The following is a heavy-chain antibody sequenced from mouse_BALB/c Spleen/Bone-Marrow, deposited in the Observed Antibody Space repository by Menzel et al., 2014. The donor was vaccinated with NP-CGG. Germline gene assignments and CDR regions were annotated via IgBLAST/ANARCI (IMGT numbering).Heavy chain of an antibody. CDR2: ISTYYGDA. CDR3: TRDAMDY. Sequence: QVQLKEPGAELVRSGVSVKISCKGSGYTFTDYAMHWVKQSHAKNPEWIGVISTYYGDASYNQKFKGKATMTVDKSSSTAYMELARLTSEDSAIYYCTRDAMDYWGQGTSVTVSS. CDR1: GYTFTDYA. J-gene: IGHJ4*01. V-gene: IGHV1S137*01.